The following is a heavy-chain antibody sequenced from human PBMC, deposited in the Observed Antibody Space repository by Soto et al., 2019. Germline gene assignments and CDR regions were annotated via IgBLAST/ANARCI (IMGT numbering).Heavy chain of an antibody. V-gene: IGHV3-23*01. J-gene: IGHJ4*02. CDR1: GFTFGTYR. CDR3: VSQEAHDTWNLVFDY. D-gene: IGHD3-22*01. CDR2: VSGSGDTT. Sequence: PGGSLRLSCAASGFTFGTYRMTWVRQAPGKGPQWVSGVSGSGDTTHYADSVKGRFTISRDNSKNTLYLQMHSLRAEDTAVYYCVSQEAHDTWNLVFDYWGRGTLVTVSS.